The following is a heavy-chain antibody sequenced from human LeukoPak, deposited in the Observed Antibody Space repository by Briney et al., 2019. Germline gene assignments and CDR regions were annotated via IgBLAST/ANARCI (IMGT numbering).Heavy chain of an antibody. D-gene: IGHD2-15*01. V-gene: IGHV4-34*01. Sequence: PSETLSLTCAVYGGSFSGYYWSWIRQPPGKGLEWIGEINHGGSTNYNPSLKSRVTISVDTSKNQFSLKLSSVTAADTAVYYCARVQTLYCSGGSCYQNWFDPWGQGTLVTVSS. CDR2: INHGGST. CDR3: ARVQTLYCSGGSCYQNWFDP. CDR1: GGSFSGYY. J-gene: IGHJ5*02.